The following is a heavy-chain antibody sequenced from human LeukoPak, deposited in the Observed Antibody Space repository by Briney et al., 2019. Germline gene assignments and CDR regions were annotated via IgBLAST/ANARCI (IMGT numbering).Heavy chain of an antibody. Sequence: PGGSLRLSCAASGFTVSSNYRSWVRQAPGKGLEWVSVIYSGGSTYYADSVKGRFTISRDNSKNTLYLQMNSLRAEDTAVYYCARDSLNYYDSSGYYYYWGQGTLVTVSS. J-gene: IGHJ4*02. V-gene: IGHV3-66*01. CDR1: GFTVSSNY. D-gene: IGHD3-22*01. CDR2: IYSGGST. CDR3: ARDSLNYYDSSGYYYY.